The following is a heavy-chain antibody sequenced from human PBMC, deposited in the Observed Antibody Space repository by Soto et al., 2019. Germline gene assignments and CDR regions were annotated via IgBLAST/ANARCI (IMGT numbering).Heavy chain of an antibody. CDR1: GFTFISYW. D-gene: IGHD2-2*03. CDR3: ARDGYCVSTTCYFLPDV. V-gene: IGHV3-7*01. CDR2: IKQDGSEK. Sequence: GGSLILSCAASGFTFISYWMSWVRQAPGKGLEWVANIKQDGSEKYYVDSVKGRFTISRDNAKNSLYLQMNSLRDEDTAVYYCARDGYCVSTTCYFLPDVWGPGTTVTVSS. J-gene: IGHJ6*02.